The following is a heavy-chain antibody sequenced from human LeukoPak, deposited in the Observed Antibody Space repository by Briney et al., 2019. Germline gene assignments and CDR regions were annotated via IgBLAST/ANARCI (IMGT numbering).Heavy chain of an antibody. CDR3: AKDGSDGSELNY. D-gene: IGHD3-10*01. J-gene: IGHJ4*02. CDR1: GFPFGSYG. CDR2: ISYYGSNR. Sequence: GGSLTLSCAPSGFPFGSYGVHWVRQPPGKGLEWVAVISYYGSNRYYADSVKGRFTISRDNSKNTLSLQMNRLRGEDGSVYYCAKDGSDGSELNYWGPGTLVTVSS. V-gene: IGHV3-30*18.